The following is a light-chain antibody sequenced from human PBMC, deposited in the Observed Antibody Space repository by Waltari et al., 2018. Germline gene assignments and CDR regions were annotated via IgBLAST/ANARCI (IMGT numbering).Light chain of an antibody. CDR1: SSDVGGYNY. V-gene: IGLV2-8*01. CDR2: EVS. Sequence: QSALTQPPSASGSPGQSVTISCTGTSSDVGGYNYVSWYQQHPGKAPKLMISEVSKRPSGVPDRFSGSKSGNTASLTVSWLQAEDEADYYRSSYAGNNIYVFGAGTKVTVL. CDR3: SSYAGNNIYV. J-gene: IGLJ1*01.